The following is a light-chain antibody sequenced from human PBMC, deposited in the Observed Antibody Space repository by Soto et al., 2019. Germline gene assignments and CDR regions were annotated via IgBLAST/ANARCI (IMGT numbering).Light chain of an antibody. CDR2: SNN. CDR1: SSNIGGTNY. V-gene: IGLV1-47*02. CDR3: ASWDDRLGAVI. J-gene: IGLJ2*01. Sequence: QSVLTQPPSASGTPGQRVFISCSGSSSNIGGTNYAYWYQQLPGAAPKLLMHSNNLRTSEVPERISGSKSGTSASLAISGLRSEDEAVYYCASWDDRLGAVIFGGGTKLTVL.